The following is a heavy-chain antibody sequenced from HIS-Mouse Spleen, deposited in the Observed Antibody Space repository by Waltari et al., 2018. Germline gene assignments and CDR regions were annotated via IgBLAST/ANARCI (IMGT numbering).Heavy chain of an antibody. CDR3: AREGGDLDY. J-gene: IGHJ4*02. V-gene: IGHV3-30-3*01. CDR1: GFTFSRYA. Sequence: QVQLVESGGGVVQPGRSLRLSCAASGFTFSRYAMHWVRQAQGKGLEWVAVISYDGSNKYYADSVKGRFTISRDNSKNTLYLQMNSLRAEDTAVYYCAREGGDLDYWGQGTLVTVSS. D-gene: IGHD2-21*01. CDR2: ISYDGSNK.